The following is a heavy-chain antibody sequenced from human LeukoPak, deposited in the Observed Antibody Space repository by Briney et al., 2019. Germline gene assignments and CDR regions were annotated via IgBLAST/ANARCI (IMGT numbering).Heavy chain of an antibody. V-gene: IGHV3-23*01. CDR2: ISGSGGST. CDR3: AKQGPVLRFLEWLSPFDY. CDR1: GFTFSSYA. D-gene: IGHD3-3*01. J-gene: IGHJ4*02. Sequence: GGSLRLSCAASGFTFSSYAMSWVRQAPGKGLEWVSAISGSGGSTYYADSVKGRFTISRDNSKNTLYLQMNSLRAEDTAVYYCAKQGPVLRFLEWLSPFDYWGQGTLVTVSS.